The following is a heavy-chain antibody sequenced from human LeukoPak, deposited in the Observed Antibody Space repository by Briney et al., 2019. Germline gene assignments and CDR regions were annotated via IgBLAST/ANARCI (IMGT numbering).Heavy chain of an antibody. CDR3: ARRIKYYYGSGSYFPYYMDV. D-gene: IGHD3-10*01. Sequence: PWDTLALLRGVYGGSFSGYYWSWIRQHPGKGREWSVEINHSGSTNYNPSLKRRGTLSVDRPNNQCSLKLSSVTAAVTAVYYCARRIKYYYGSGSYFPYYMDVWGKGTPVTVSS. CDR1: GGSFSGYY. V-gene: IGHV4-34*01. CDR2: INHSGST. J-gene: IGHJ6*03.